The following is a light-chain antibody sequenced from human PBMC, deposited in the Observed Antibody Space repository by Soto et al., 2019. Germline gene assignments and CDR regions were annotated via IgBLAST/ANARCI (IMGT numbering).Light chain of an antibody. CDR2: DAS. Sequence: IVLTQSPVTLSLSPCEIATLSWRASQSVSSYLAWYQQKPGQAPRLLIYDASKRATGIPARFSGSGSGTDFTLTISSLEPEDFAVYYCQQRSNWPPTFGQGTKVDIK. V-gene: IGKV3-11*01. CDR1: QSVSSY. J-gene: IGKJ1*01. CDR3: QQRSNWPPT.